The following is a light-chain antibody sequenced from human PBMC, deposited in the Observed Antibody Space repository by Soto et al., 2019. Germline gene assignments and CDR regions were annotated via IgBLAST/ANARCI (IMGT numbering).Light chain of an antibody. Sequence: EKVMTQSPGTLSVSPGERATLSCRASQSVNSALAWYQQKPGQVPRLLIYGASTRATGIPARFSGSGSGTEFTLTISSLQSEDFATYYCQNRHWAFGPGT. CDR3: QNRHWA. V-gene: IGKV3-15*01. J-gene: IGKJ1*01. CDR2: GAS. CDR1: QSVNSA.